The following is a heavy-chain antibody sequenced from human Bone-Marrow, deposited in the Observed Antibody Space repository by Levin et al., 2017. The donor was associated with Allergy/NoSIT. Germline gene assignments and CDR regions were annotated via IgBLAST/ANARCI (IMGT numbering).Heavy chain of an antibody. D-gene: IGHD3-22*01. CDR1: GFIFSDSY. Sequence: GGSLRLSCAASGFIFSDSYMSWIRQAPGKGLEWISYITGESRTISYADSVRGRFIISRDNANNALYPQMNGLRVEDTAVYYCARGARGGYYLQWGQGTLVTVSS. J-gene: IGHJ4*02. CDR3: ARGARGGYYLQ. V-gene: IGHV3-11*01. CDR2: ITGESRTI.